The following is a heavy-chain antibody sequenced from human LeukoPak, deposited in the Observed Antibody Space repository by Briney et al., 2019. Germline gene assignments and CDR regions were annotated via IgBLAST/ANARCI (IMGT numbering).Heavy chain of an antibody. CDR3: ARDTNNGLDV. D-gene: IGHD1-20*01. CDR2: ISSSGRLI. J-gene: IGHJ6*02. CDR1: GFTFSDYY. V-gene: IGHV3-11*01. Sequence: GGSLRLSCAASGFTFSDYYINWIRQAPGKGLEWVSHISSSGRLIQYADSVKGRFTITSDNAQNFMSLQMNSLKPEDTAVYYCARDTNNGLDVWGRGTTVTVSS.